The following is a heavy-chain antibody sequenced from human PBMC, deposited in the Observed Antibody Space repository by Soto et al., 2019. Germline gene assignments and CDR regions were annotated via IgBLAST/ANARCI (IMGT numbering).Heavy chain of an antibody. J-gene: IGHJ4*02. CDR3: AKGVVDRGVAS. CDR2: ISNSASST. CDR1: GFSFGNSA. V-gene: IGHV3-23*01. Sequence: EVPVLESGGGLVQPGGSLRLSCVASGFSFGNSAMTWVRQAPGQGLEYVSSISNSASSTYYADSVKGRFTISRDNSKNPLYLQMHSLRAEDTAVYYCAKGVVDRGVASWGQGTLVTVSS. D-gene: IGHD3-16*02.